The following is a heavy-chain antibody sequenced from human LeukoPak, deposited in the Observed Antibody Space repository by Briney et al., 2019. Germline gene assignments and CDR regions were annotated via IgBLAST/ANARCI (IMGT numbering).Heavy chain of an antibody. J-gene: IGHJ4*02. CDR2: ISSSGSTI. CDR3: AREYREFDY. Sequence: GGSLRLSCAASGFTVSSNYMSWVRQAPGKGLEWVSYISSSGSTIYYADSVKGRFTISRDNAKNSLYLQMNSLRAEDTAVYYCAREYREFDYWGQGTLVTVSS. CDR1: GFTVSSNY. V-gene: IGHV3-11*04. D-gene: IGHD1-14*01.